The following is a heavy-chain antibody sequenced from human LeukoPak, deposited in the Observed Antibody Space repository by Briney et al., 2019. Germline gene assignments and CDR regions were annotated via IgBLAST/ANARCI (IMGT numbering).Heavy chain of an antibody. CDR2: INPSGGST. CDR1: GYTFTSYY. Sequence: ASVKVSCKASGYTFTSYYMHWVRQAPGQGLEWMGIINPSGGSTSYAQKFQGRVTMTTDTSTSTAYMELRSLRSDDTAVYYCARGLSGYDFPFDYWGQGTLVTVSS. J-gene: IGHJ4*02. D-gene: IGHD5-12*01. V-gene: IGHV1-46*01. CDR3: ARGLSGYDFPFDY.